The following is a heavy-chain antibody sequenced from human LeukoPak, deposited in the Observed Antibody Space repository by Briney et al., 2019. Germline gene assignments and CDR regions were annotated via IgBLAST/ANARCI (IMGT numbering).Heavy chain of an antibody. CDR2: INLRGSKV. CDR3: ATLRWGSGLYAGDY. D-gene: IGHD6-19*01. V-gene: IGHV3-48*04. Sequence: GGSLRLSCAASGFTFSSYSMNWVRQAPGKGLDWVAYINLRGSKVYYADSVKGRFTISRDNAKNSLYLQMDSLRAEDTAVYYCATLRWGSGLYAGDYWGQGNLVAVSS. CDR1: GFTFSSYS. J-gene: IGHJ4*02.